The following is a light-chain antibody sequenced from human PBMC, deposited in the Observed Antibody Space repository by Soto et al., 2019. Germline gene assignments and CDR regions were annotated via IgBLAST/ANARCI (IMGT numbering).Light chain of an antibody. J-gene: IGKJ1*01. CDR1: QGISTY. Sequence: DIQMTQTPSSLSASVGDRVTITCRASQGISTYLNWYQKKPGKAPKLLIYAASSLQSGVPSRFIGCGAETDITLTFGSPQPEVSPTYYCQQSYSTTWTVGQGTKL. V-gene: IGKV1-39*01. CDR2: AAS. CDR3: QQSYSTTWT.